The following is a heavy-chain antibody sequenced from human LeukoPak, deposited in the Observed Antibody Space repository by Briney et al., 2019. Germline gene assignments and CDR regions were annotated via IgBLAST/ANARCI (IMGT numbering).Heavy chain of an antibody. CDR1: GFTFSSYS. Sequence: GGSLRLSCAASGFTFSSYSTSWVRQAPGKGLEWVSSISSSSSYIYYADSVKGRFTISRDNAKNSLYLQMNSLRAEDTAVYYCARENILTGYPSYYFDYWGQGTLVTVSS. CDR2: ISSSSSYI. CDR3: ARENILTGYPSYYFDY. J-gene: IGHJ4*02. V-gene: IGHV3-21*01. D-gene: IGHD3-9*01.